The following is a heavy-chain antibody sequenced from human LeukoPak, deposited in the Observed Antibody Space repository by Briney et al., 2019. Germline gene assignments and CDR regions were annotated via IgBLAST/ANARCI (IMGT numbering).Heavy chain of an antibody. J-gene: IGHJ4*02. CDR1: GFTFSKYG. CDR3: ARDRTALPFDY. Sequence: GGSLRLSCAASGFTFSKYGMHCVSQAPGKGLEWLTFLWYDGSNIYYADYVKGRFTTSRDNSKNMLFLQMNSLRAEDTAVYYCARDRTALPFDYWGQGTLVTVSS. CDR2: LWYDGSNI. D-gene: IGHD4-17*01. V-gene: IGHV3-30*02.